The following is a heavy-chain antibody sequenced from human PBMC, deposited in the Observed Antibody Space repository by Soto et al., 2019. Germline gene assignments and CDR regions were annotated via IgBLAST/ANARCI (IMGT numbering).Heavy chain of an antibody. V-gene: IGHV3-33*01. CDR1: GFTFSSYG. CDR3: ARDVAGLSSGCYSGFYSGMDV. D-gene: IGHD6-19*01. Sequence: GGSLRLSCAASGFTFSSYGMHWVRQAPGKGLEWVAVIWYDGSNKYYADSVKGRFTISRDNSKNTLYLQMNSLRAEDTAVYYCARDVAGLSSGCYSGFYSGMDVWGQGTTVTVSS. CDR2: IWYDGSNK. J-gene: IGHJ6*02.